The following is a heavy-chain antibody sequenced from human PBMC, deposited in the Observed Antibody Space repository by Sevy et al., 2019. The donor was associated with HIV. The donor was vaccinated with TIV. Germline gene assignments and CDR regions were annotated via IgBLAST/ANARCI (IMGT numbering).Heavy chain of an antibody. CDR2: LKSDVYGGTV. CDR1: C. CDR3: TRWKAAQSIFDY. Sequence: GGSLRLSCTASCMSWVRQAPGKGLEWVAFLKSDVYGGTVDHAASVRGRFVISRDDSKTIAYLQMNDLKTEDTGVYYCTRWKAAQSIFDYWGQGALVTVSS. J-gene: IGHJ4*02. D-gene: IGHD6-13*01. V-gene: IGHV3-49*04.